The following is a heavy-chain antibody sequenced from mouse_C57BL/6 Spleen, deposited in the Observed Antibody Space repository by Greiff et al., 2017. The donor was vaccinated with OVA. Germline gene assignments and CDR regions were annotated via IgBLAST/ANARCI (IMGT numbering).Heavy chain of an antibody. Sequence: VQLQESGPELVKPGASVKISCKASGYAFSSSWMNWVKQRPGKGLEWIGRIYPGDGDTNYNGKFKGKATLTADKSSSTAYMQLSSLTSEDSAVYFCARDGYYGSSYWYFDVWGTGTTVTVSS. V-gene: IGHV1-82*01. CDR1: GYAFSSSW. D-gene: IGHD1-1*01. CDR3: ARDGYYGSSYWYFDV. J-gene: IGHJ1*03. CDR2: IYPGDGDT.